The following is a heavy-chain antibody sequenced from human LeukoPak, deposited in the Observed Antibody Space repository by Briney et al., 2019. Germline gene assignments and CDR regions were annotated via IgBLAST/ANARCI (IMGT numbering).Heavy chain of an antibody. CDR3: ASRGSYSSFDY. CDR1: GFTVSSNY. Sequence: GGSLRLSCAASGFTVSSNYMSWVRQAPGKGLEWVSVIYSGGSTYYADSVKGRFTISRDNSKNTLYLQMSSLKPEDTAVYYCASRGSYSSFDYWGQGTLVTVSS. V-gene: IGHV3-53*05. J-gene: IGHJ4*02. CDR2: IYSGGST. D-gene: IGHD1-26*01.